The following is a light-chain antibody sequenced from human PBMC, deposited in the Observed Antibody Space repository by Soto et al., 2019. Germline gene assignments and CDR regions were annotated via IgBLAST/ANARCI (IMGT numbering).Light chain of an antibody. CDR1: SSDVGSYNL. CDR2: EGS. CDR3: SSFTSTSTYV. J-gene: IGLJ1*01. V-gene: IGLV2-14*02. Sequence: QSALTQPASVSGSPGQSITISCTGTSSDVGSYNLVSWYQHHPGKAPNFIIFEGSRRPTGVSNRFSGSTSGNTASLTISGLQPEDEADYYCSSFTSTSTYVFGTGTKLTVL.